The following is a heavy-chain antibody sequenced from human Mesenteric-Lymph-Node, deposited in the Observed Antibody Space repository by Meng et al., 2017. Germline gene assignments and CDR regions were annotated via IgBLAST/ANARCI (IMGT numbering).Heavy chain of an antibody. CDR2: IIPIFGTA. CDR1: GYTFTGYY. CDR3: ARETVPTYYYDSSGLSNWFDP. Sequence: SVKVSCKASGYTFTGYYMHWVRQAPGQGLEWMGGIIPIFGTANYAQKFQGRVTITADESTSTAYMELSSLRSEDTAVYYCARETVPTYYYDSSGLSNWFDPWGQGTLVTVSS. J-gene: IGHJ5*02. V-gene: IGHV1-69*13. D-gene: IGHD3-22*01.